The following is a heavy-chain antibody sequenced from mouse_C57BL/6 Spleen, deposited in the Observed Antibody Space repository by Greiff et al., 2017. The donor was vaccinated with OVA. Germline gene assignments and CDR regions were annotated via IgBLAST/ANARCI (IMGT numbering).Heavy chain of an antibody. V-gene: IGHV5-4*01. Sequence: EVKLMESGGGLVKPGGSLKLSCAASGFTFSSYAMSWVRQTPEKRLEWVATISDGGSYTYYPDNVKGRFTISRDNAKNNLYLQMSHLKSEDTAMYYCARDGNGYGYYYAMDYWGQGTSVTVSS. CDR2: ISDGGSYT. CDR3: ARDGNGYGYYYAMDY. J-gene: IGHJ4*01. CDR1: GFTFSSYA. D-gene: IGHD2-2*01.